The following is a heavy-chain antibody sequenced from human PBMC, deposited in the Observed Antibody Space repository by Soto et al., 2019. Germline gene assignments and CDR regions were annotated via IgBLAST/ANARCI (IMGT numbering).Heavy chain of an antibody. J-gene: IGHJ6*02. D-gene: IGHD4-17*01. Sequence: QVQLVQSGAEVKKPGSSVKVSCKASGGSLSNYGISWVRQAPGQGLEWMGGIIPVFGTANYAQKFQGRVTMTADESTSIVYMDVTSLRSEDTAVYYCARGDATTIVVTTYYGMDVWGQGTTVTGSS. CDR1: GGSLSNYG. V-gene: IGHV1-69*12. CDR2: IIPVFGTA. CDR3: ARGDATTIVVTTYYGMDV.